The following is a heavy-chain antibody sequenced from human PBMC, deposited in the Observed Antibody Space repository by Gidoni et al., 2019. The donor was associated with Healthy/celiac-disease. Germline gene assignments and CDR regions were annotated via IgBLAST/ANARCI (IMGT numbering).Heavy chain of an antibody. D-gene: IGHD6-19*01. J-gene: IGHJ3*02. CDR1: GFTFSSYA. CDR3: AREIPAWKQWLSTGAFDI. CDR2: ISYDGSNR. V-gene: IGHV3-30-3*01. Sequence: QVQLVESGGGVVQPGRSLRLSCAASGFTFSSYAMHWVRQAPGKGLEWVAVISYDGSNRYYADSVKGRFTISRDNSKNTLYLQMNSLRAEDTAVYYCAREIPAWKQWLSTGAFDIWGQGTMVTVSS.